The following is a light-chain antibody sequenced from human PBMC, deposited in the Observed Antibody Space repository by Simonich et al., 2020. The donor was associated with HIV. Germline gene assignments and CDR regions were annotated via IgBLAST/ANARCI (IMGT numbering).Light chain of an antibody. CDR3: QQYYTTPPT. CDR2: WAS. J-gene: IGKJ1*01. CDR1: RNILYNSNNKNY. V-gene: IGKV4-1*01. Sequence: DIVMTQSPDSLAVSLGESATINCKSSRNILYNSNNKNYLAWYQQKPGQPPNLLIYWASAREAGVPDRVSASGSGTDFTLTISSLQAEDVAVYYCQQYYTTPPTFGQGTKVEIK.